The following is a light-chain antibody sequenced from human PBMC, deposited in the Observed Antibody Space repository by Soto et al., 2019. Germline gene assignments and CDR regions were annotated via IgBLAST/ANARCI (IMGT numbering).Light chain of an antibody. V-gene: IGKV1-6*01. CDR2: AAS. J-gene: IGKJ5*01. CDR3: QQRSNWPLT. Sequence: DTVTMTCRASQDIGNDLRWYQQKQGKAPNLLIYAASSLQSGVPSRFSGSGSGTDFTLTISSLETEDFAVYYCQQRSNWPLTLGQGTRLEIK. CDR1: QDIGND.